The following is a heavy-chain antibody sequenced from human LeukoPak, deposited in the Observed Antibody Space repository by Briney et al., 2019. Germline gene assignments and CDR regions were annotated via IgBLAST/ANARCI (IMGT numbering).Heavy chain of an antibody. D-gene: IGHD3-10*01. CDR2: ISSRGGTI. J-gene: IGHJ4*02. Sequence: PGGSLRLPCAASGFIFSSFEMNWVRQAPRKGLEWVSYISSRGGTIYYADSVKGRFTISRDNAKNSLYLQMNSLRVEDTAIYYCAREFGWDFDSWGQGALVTVSS. V-gene: IGHV3-48*03. CDR1: GFIFSSFE. CDR3: AREFGWDFDS.